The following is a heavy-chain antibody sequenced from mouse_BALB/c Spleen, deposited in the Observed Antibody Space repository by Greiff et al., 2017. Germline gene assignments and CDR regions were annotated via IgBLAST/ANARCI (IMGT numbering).Heavy chain of an antibody. CDR2: INPNNGDT. J-gene: IGHJ3*01. D-gene: IGHD1-1*01. CDR1: GYTFTDYY. V-gene: IGHV1-19*01. CDR3: AREGYYGINYGFDY. Sequence: VQLQQSGPELVKPGASVKMSCKASGYTFTDYYMKWVKQRHGKSLEWIGVINPNNGDTFYNQKFKGKATLTVDKSSSTAYMQLNSLTSEDSAVYYCAREGYYGINYGFDYWGQGTLVTVSA.